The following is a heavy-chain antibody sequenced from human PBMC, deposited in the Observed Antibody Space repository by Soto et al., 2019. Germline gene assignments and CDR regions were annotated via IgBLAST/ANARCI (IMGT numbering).Heavy chain of an antibody. CDR3: ARDFTIFGLVVNWFDP. CDR1: GYTFTSYA. Sequence: ASVKVSCKASGYTFTSYAMHWVRQTPGQRLEWMGWINAGNGNTKYSQKFQGRVTITRDTSASTAYMELSSLRSEDTAVYYCARDFTIFGLVVNWFDPWGQGTLVT. D-gene: IGHD3-3*01. V-gene: IGHV1-3*01. J-gene: IGHJ5*02. CDR2: INAGNGNT.